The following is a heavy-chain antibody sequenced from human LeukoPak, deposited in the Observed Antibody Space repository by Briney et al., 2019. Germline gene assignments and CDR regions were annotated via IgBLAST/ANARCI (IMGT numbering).Heavy chain of an antibody. CDR3: AKDPPRGGSYPAWFDP. CDR1: GFTFSDYY. Sequence: GGSLRLSCAASGFTFSDYYMSWIRQAPGKGLEWVSYISSSGSTIYYADSVKGRFTISRDNAKNSLYLQMNSLRAEDTAVYYCAKDPPRGGSYPAWFDPWGQGTLVTVSS. V-gene: IGHV3-11*04. CDR2: ISSSGSTI. J-gene: IGHJ5*02. D-gene: IGHD1-26*01.